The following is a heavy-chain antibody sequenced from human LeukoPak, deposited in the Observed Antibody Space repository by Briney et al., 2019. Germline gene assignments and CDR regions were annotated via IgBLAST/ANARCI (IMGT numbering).Heavy chain of an antibody. CDR2: IFGSGGST. CDR1: GFTFSSYA. D-gene: IGHD3-3*01. J-gene: IGHJ4*02. Sequence: GGSLRLSCAASGFTFSSYAMYWVRQAPGKGLEWVSGIFGSGGSTHYADSVKGRFTISRDNSKNTVYLQMNSLRAEDTAVYYCAKIPAYDFWSGYYSPTAYFDYWGQGTLVTVSS. V-gene: IGHV3-23*01. CDR3: AKIPAYDFWSGYYSPTAYFDY.